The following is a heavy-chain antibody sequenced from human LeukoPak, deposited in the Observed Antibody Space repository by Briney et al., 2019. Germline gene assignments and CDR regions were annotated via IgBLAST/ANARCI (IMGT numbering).Heavy chain of an antibody. CDR2: IYTSGST. V-gene: IGHV4-61*02. D-gene: IGHD3-22*01. Sequence: ETSETLSLTCTVSGDSISSSRSYWRWIRQPAGKGLEWIGRIYTSGSTTNNPSLKGRVTISGDTSENQFSLRLSSVTAADTAVYYCARASYSYDISGRVPFDYWGQGTLVTVSS. CDR3: ARASYSYDISGRVPFDY. J-gene: IGHJ4*02. CDR1: GDSISSSRSY.